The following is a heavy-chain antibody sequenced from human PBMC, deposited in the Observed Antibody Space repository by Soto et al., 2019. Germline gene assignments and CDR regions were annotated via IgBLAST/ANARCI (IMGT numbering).Heavy chain of an antibody. CDR2: ISYDGSNK. V-gene: IGHV3-30-3*01. Sequence: GGSLRLSCAASGFTFSSYAMHWVRQAPGKGPEWVAVISYDGSNKYYADSVKGRFTISRDNSKNTLYLQMNSLRAEDTAVYYCARDHSGWYWDYYYGMDVWGQGTTVTVSS. CDR3: ARDHSGWYWDYYYGMDV. D-gene: IGHD6-19*01. J-gene: IGHJ6*02. CDR1: GFTFSSYA.